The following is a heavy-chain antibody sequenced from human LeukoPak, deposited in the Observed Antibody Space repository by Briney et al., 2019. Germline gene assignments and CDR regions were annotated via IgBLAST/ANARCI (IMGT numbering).Heavy chain of an antibody. Sequence: SETLSLTCTVSGGSISGYYWSWIRQPPGKGLKWIGYIYYSGSTNYNPSLMSRVTISLDTSKNQFSLKLGSVTAADTAGYYCARGPTYGDYSEGVFDIWGQGTMVTVSS. CDR3: ARGPTYGDYSEGVFDI. J-gene: IGHJ3*02. D-gene: IGHD4-17*01. CDR2: IYYSGST. V-gene: IGHV4-59*01. CDR1: GGSISGYY.